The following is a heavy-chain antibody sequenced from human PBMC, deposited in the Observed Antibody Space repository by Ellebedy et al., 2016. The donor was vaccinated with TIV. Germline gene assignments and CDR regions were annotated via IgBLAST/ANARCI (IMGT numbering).Heavy chain of an antibody. CDR2: INPSTGTT. J-gene: IGHJ4*02. CDR3: ARDNGRRSADY. Sequence: ASVKVSCKASGYTFTRYYMYWVRQAPGQGLEWMGSINPSTGTTTYAQKFQGRVTMTRDTSTSTVYMELSSLRSEDTAVYYCARDNGRRSADYWGQGTAVTVS. V-gene: IGHV1-46*01. CDR1: GYTFTRYY.